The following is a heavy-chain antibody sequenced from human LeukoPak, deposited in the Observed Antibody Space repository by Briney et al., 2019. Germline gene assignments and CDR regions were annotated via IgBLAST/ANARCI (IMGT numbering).Heavy chain of an antibody. Sequence: PGGSLRLSCAASGFTFSSYAMHWVRQAPGKGLEWVAVISSDGTKKYYADSILGRFTISRDNSKSTLSLQMNSLRHEDTAIYYCARDHEGESSALDSWGQGTPVTVSS. CDR1: GFTFSSYA. V-gene: IGHV3-30*04. CDR2: ISSDGTKK. CDR3: ARDHEGESSALDS. D-gene: IGHD3-22*01. J-gene: IGHJ4*02.